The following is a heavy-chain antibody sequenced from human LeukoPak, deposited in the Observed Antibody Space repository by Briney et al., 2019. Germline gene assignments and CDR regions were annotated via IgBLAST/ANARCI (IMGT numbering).Heavy chain of an antibody. CDR2: FYYSGT. Sequence: SETLSLTCTVSGASISSQYWGWIRQPPGKGLEWIGNFYYSGTNYNPSLESRVTISVDTSNNQFSLSVSSVTAADTAVYYCTRVSYYGTQPPDWGQGTLVTVSS. J-gene: IGHJ4*02. V-gene: IGHV4-59*11. D-gene: IGHD3-10*01. CDR1: GASISSQY. CDR3: TRVSYYGTQPPD.